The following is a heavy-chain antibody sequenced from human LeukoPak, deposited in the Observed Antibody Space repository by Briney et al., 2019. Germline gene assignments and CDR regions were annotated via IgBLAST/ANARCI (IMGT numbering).Heavy chain of an antibody. J-gene: IGHJ4*02. D-gene: IGHD4-17*01. CDR2: INPNSGGT. V-gene: IGHV1-2*06. CDR3: ARAENGDYAFDY. CDR1: GYTFTGYY. Sequence: ASVKVSCKASGYTFTGYYIHWVRQAPGQGLEWMGRINPNSGGTNYAQKFQGRVTMTRDTSISTAYMELSRLRSDATAVYYCARAENGDYAFDYWGQGTLVTVSS.